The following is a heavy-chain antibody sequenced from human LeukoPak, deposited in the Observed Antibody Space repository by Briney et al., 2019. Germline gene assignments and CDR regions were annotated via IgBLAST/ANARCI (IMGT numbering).Heavy chain of an antibody. CDR1: GGTFSSYA. CDR2: IIPIFSTA. Sequence: ASVKVSCKASGGTFSSYAISWVRQAPGQGLEWMGGIIPIFSTANYAQKFQSRVTITADESTSTAYMELSSLRSEDTAVYYCARDGWLEDPYFDYWGQGTLVTVSS. J-gene: IGHJ4*02. V-gene: IGHV1-69*13. D-gene: IGHD6-19*01. CDR3: ARDGWLEDPYFDY.